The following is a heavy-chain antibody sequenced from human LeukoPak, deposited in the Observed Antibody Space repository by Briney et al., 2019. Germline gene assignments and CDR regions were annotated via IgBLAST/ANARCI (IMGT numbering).Heavy chain of an antibody. J-gene: IGHJ4*02. CDR2: INAGNGNT. CDR3: ARDSDSSGWSWVY. D-gene: IGHD6-19*01. CDR1: GYRFTTDMYT. V-gene: IGHV1-3*01. Sequence: VVSVKVSCKASGYRFTTDMYTIHWLRQAPGHRLEWMGWINAGNGNTKYSQKFQGRVTITGDTSARTVYMEVSSLVSEDTAVYYCARDSDSSGWSWVYWGQGTLVTVSS.